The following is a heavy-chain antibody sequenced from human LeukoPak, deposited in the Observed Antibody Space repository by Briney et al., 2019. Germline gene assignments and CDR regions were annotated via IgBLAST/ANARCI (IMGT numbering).Heavy chain of an antibody. CDR2: IYHSGST. Sequence: KPSGTLSLTCAVSGGSISSSNWWSWVRQPPGKGLEWIGEIYHSGSTNYNPSLKSRVTISVDKSKNQFSLKLSSVTAADTAVYYCARAATMVRGEGDEGAVDYWGQGTLVTVSS. V-gene: IGHV4-4*02. CDR1: GGSISSSNW. D-gene: IGHD3-10*01. J-gene: IGHJ4*02. CDR3: ARAATMVRGEGDEGAVDY.